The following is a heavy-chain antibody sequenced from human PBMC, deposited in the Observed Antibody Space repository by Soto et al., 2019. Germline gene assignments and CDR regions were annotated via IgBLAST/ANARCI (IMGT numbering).Heavy chain of an antibody. V-gene: IGHV3-30-3*01. CDR1: GFTFSSYA. CDR2: ISYDGSNK. J-gene: IGHJ4*02. D-gene: IGHD3-22*01. CDR3: ARDQAYYYDSSGYYLDY. Sequence: GGSLRLSCAASGFTFSSYAMHWVRQAPGKGLEWVAVISYDGSNKYYADSVKGRFTITRDNSKNTLYLQMNSLRAEDTAVYYCARDQAYYYDSSGYYLDYWGQGTLVTVSS.